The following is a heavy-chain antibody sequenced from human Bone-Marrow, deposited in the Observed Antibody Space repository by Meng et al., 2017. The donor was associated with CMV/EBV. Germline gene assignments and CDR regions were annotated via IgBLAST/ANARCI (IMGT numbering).Heavy chain of an antibody. J-gene: IGHJ4*02. CDR1: GYTFTSYD. CDR3: ATGVADFEY. V-gene: IGHV1-8*01. D-gene: IGHD6-19*01. Sequence: QVQLVQVGAGVKKPGASGKVSCKASGYTFTSYDINSVRQAAGQGLEWMGWMNPNSGNTDYAQKFQGRVTMTRNISKSTAYMDLSSLRSEDTVVYYCATGVADFEYWGQGTLVTVSS. CDR2: MNPNSGNT.